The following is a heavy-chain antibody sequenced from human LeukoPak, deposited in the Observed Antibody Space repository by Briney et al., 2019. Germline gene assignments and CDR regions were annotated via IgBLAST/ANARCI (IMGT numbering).Heavy chain of an antibody. CDR3: AKGRLSGVVVAGYGMDV. CDR1: GFTLSSYA. CDR2: TSGSGGST. J-gene: IGHJ6*02. V-gene: IGHV3-23*01. Sequence: SGGSLRLSCAASGFTLSSYAMSCVRQAPGKGLEWVSATSGSGGSTYYADSVKGRFTISRDNSKNTLYLQTNSLRAEDTAVYYCAKGRLSGVVVAGYGMDVWGQGTTITVSS. D-gene: IGHD6-19*01.